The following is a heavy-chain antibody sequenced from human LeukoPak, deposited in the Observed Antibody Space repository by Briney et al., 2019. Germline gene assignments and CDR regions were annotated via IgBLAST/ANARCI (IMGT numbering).Heavy chain of an antibody. CDR3: ARVGVVEARTLGY. Sequence: ASVKVSCKASGYTFTSYYMHWVRQAPGQGLEWMGIIDPGGGSTSYAQKLQGRVTMTRDMSTSTVYMELSSLRSEDTAVYYCARVGVVEARTLGYWGQGTLVTVSS. J-gene: IGHJ4*02. CDR2: IDPGGGST. V-gene: IGHV1-46*01. CDR1: GYTFTSYY. D-gene: IGHD3-22*01.